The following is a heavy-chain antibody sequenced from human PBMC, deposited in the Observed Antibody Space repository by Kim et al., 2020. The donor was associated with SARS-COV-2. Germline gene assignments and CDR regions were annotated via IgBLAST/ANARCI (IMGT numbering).Heavy chain of an antibody. D-gene: IGHD3-22*01. CDR2: VYDSGSTNTT. CDR1: SDSISSYY. CDR3: ARPRGYYDWYFDL. Sequence: SETLSLTCTVSSDSISSYYWSWIRQPPGKGLEWIGYVYDSGSTNTTNYNPSLRSRLIISVDTSKNQFSLKLTSVTAADTAVDYCARPRGYYDWYFDLWGRGTLVTVSS. J-gene: IGHJ2*01. V-gene: IGHV4-59*08.